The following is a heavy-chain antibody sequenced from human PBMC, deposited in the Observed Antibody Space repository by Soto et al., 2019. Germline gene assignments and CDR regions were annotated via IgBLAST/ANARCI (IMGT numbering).Heavy chain of an antibody. CDR2: ISSNGGST. V-gene: IGHV3-64D*06. D-gene: IGHD3-10*01. CDR3: GPSIRGVIGDYFDY. J-gene: IGHJ4*02. Sequence: GGSLRLSCSASGFTVSSYAMHWVRQAPGKGLEYVSAISSNGGSTYYADSVKGRFTISRDNSKNTLYLQMSSLRAEDTAVYYCGPSIRGVIGDYFDYSGQGTLVTVSS. CDR1: GFTVSSYA.